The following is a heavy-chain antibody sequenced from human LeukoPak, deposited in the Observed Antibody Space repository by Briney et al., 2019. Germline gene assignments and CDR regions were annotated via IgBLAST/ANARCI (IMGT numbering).Heavy chain of an antibody. Sequence: GGSLRLSCAASGFIFSSYGMHWVRQAPGKGLEWVSVIYSGGSTYYADSVKGRFTISRDNSKNTLYLQMNSLRAEDTAVYYCAGTYYYDKGAFDIWGQGTMVTVSS. V-gene: IGHV3-NL1*01. D-gene: IGHD3-22*01. CDR3: AGTYYYDKGAFDI. CDR1: GFIFSSYG. J-gene: IGHJ3*02. CDR2: IYSGGST.